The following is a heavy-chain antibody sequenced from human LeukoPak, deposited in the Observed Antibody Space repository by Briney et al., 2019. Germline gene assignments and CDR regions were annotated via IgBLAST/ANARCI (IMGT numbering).Heavy chain of an antibody. J-gene: IGHJ5*02. CDR2: IYSGGTT. Sequence: GGSLRLSCAASGFTVSDNYMSWVRQAPGMGLEWVSVIYSGGTTYSADSVKGRFTISRDNSKNTLYLQMNSLRAEDTAVYYCARHDSWAGWFDPWGQGTLVTVSS. CDR3: ARHDSWAGWFDP. D-gene: IGHD3-22*01. CDR1: GFTVSDNY. V-gene: IGHV3-53*01.